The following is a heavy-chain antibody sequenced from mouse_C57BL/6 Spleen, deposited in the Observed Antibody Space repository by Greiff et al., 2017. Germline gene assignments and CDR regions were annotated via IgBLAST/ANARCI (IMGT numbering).Heavy chain of an antibody. J-gene: IGHJ1*03. CDR1: GFTFSDYG. D-gene: IGHD2-4*01. V-gene: IGHV5-17*01. CDR2: ISSGSSTI. CDR3: ASSMITRYFEG. Sequence: EVKLMESGAGLVKPGGSLKLSCAASGFTFSDYGMHWVRQAPEKGLEWVAYISSGSSTIYYADTVKGRCTISRDNATNTLFLQMTSLRSEDTAMYYCASSMITRYFEGWGTGTTVTVS.